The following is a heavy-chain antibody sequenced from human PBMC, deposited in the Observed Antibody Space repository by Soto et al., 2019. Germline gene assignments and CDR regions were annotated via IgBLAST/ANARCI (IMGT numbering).Heavy chain of an antibody. CDR1: GFTFRNNV. Sequence: GGSLRLSCAASGFTFRNNVLSWVRQAPGKGLDWVSGITGSGRDTYYADSVKGRFTISRDNAKNSLYLQMNSLRAEDTAVYYCARDGPHYYDSSGYIDYWGQGTLVTVSS. V-gene: IGHV3-21*01. CDR3: ARDGPHYYDSSGYIDY. CDR2: ITGSGRDT. D-gene: IGHD3-22*01. J-gene: IGHJ4*02.